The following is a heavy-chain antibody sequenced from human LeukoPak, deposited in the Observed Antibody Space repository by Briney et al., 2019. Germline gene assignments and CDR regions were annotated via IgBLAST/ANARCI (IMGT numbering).Heavy chain of an antibody. CDR3: VRLEGVILYHFDY. J-gene: IGHJ4*02. CDR2: IYPGDSDT. V-gene: IGHV5-51*01. Sequence: GESLKISCQGSGYSFTSYWIGWVRQMSGKGLEWMGIIYPGDSDTRYSPSFQGQVTISVDKSISAAYLQWSSLKASDTAMYYCVRLEGVILYHFDYWGQGTLVTVSS. D-gene: IGHD3-16*01. CDR1: GYSFTSYW.